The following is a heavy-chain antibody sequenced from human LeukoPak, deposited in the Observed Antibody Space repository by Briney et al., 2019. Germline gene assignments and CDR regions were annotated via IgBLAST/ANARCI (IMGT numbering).Heavy chain of an antibody. CDR1: GFTLSSHG. CDR3: ARDRYYFDSSGFEVTDGLDI. J-gene: IGHJ3*02. V-gene: IGHV3-30*03. D-gene: IGHD3-22*01. CDR2: ILYDGSNK. Sequence: PGGSLILSCAASGFTLSSHGMHWVRPAPGKGLEWVAVILYDGSNKYNADFATGRFTISRDQVKNTLYLQMNSLRDEDTAVYYCARDRYYFDSSGFEVTDGLDIWGQGTLVTVSS.